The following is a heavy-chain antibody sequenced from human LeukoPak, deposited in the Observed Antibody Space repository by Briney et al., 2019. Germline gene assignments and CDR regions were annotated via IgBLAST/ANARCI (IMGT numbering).Heavy chain of an antibody. CDR2: ISSSSSYI. CDR3: ARDRGWGSWARFDY. D-gene: IGHD6-13*01. V-gene: IGHV3-21*01. J-gene: IGHJ4*02. CDR1: GFTFSSHS. Sequence: PGGSLRLSCAASGFTFSSHSMNWVRQAPGKGLEWVSSISSSSSYIYYADSVKGRFTISRDNAKNSLYLQMNSLRAEDTAVYYCARDRGWGSWARFDYWGQGTLVTVSS.